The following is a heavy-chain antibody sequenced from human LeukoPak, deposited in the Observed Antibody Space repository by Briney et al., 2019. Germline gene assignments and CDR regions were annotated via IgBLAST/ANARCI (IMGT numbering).Heavy chain of an antibody. J-gene: IGHJ6*02. CDR2: IYYSGST. CDR3: ARARDSLTYGMDV. Sequence: PSETLSLTCAVSGDSISSSNWWSWVRQPPGKGLEWIGSIYYSGSTYYNPSLKSRVTISVDTSKNQFSLKLSSVTAAGTAVYYCARARDSLTYGMDVWGQGTTVTVSS. V-gene: IGHV4-4*02. D-gene: IGHD2-8*01. CDR1: GDSISSSNW.